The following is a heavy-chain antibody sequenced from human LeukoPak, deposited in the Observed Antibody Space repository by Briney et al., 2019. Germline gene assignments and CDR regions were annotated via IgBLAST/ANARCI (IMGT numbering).Heavy chain of an antibody. CDR3: ARMVGLVSDF. CDR2: TYYRSKWHS. V-gene: IGHV6-1*01. D-gene: IGHD3-10*01. J-gene: IGHJ4*02. Sequence: SQTLSLTCALSGDSVSSNSAAWNWIRQSPSRGLEWLGRTYYRSKWHSYYAPSVKSRITINPDTSKNQFSLQLKSVTPEVTAVYYCARMVGLVSDFWGQGTLVTVSS. CDR1: GDSVSSNSAA.